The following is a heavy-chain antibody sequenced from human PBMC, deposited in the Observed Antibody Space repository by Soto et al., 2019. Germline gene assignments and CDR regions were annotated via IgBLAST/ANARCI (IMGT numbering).Heavy chain of an antibody. D-gene: IGHD2-2*01. J-gene: IGHJ4*02. Sequence: ASVKVSCKASGYTFTNYGISWVRQAPGQGLEWMGWISVYNGNTNYAQKFQGRVTMTTDTSTSTAYMEVRSLRSDDTAVYYCARDLDWRRYHELSYWGQGTLVTVSS. CDR3: ARDLDWRRYHELSY. CDR2: ISVYNGNT. CDR1: GYTFTNYG. V-gene: IGHV1-18*04.